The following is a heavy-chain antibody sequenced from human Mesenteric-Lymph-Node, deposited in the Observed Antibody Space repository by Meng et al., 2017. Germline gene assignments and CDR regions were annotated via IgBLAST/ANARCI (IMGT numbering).Heavy chain of an antibody. Sequence: VSPQVPGLGLVHPSQTLSLSVNVSGGSFSSAYYYCGWICQRPGQGLECIWCIYYSGSSDYTPSLKGRDTRSADTSKNQFSLTLSSVTAADTAVYYCARDRKQYGERGWFDPWGQGTLVTVSS. D-gene: IGHD3-10*01. CDR1: GGSFSSAYYY. CDR3: ARDRKQYGERGWFDP. CDR2: IYYSGSS. J-gene: IGHJ5*02. V-gene: IGHV4-30-4*01.